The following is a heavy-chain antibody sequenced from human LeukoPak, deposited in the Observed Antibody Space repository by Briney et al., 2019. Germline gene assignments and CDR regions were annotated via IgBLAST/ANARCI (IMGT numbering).Heavy chain of an antibody. CDR2: ISYDGSNK. Sequence: GGSLRLSCAASGFTFSSYAMHWVRQAPGKGLEWVAVISYDGSNKYYADSVKGRFTISRGNSKNTLHLQMNSLRAEDTAVYYCARGGPHGYYFDYWGQGTLVTVSS. V-gene: IGHV3-30*07. J-gene: IGHJ4*02. CDR3: ARGGPHGYYFDY. CDR1: GFTFSSYA. D-gene: IGHD4-17*01.